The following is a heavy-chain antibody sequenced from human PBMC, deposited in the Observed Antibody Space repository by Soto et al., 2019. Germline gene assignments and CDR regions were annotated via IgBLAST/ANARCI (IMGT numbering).Heavy chain of an antibody. V-gene: IGHV1-69*02. Sequence: QVQLVQSGAEVKKSGSSVKVSCTASRGILNYNTLSWVRQAPGQGLEWLGRVIPMVEMSSYAQKSQGRVTITADKSTSTVYMVLTNLRSEDTAVYFCATTYGSGSTHCDSWGQGTLVTVS. CDR3: ATTYGSGSTHCDS. J-gene: IGHJ4*02. CDR2: VIPMVEMS. D-gene: IGHD3-10*01. CDR1: RGILNYNT.